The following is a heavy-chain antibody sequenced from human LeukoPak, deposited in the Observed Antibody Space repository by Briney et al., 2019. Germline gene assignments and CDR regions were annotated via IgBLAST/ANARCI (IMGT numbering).Heavy chain of an antibody. CDR3: ARAPKFRLVGVSKGPFDP. D-gene: IGHD1-26*01. CDR1: GFTFSSYA. J-gene: IGHJ5*02. CDR2: ISYDGSNK. Sequence: GGSLRLSCAASGFTFSSYAIHWVRQAPGKGLEWVAVISYDGSNKYYADSVKGRFTISRDNSKNTLYLQMNSLRAEDTAVYYCARAPKFRLVGVSKGPFDPWGQGTLVTVSS. V-gene: IGHV3-30*04.